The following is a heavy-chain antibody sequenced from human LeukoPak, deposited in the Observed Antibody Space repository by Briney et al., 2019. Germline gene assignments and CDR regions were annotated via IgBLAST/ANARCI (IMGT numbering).Heavy chain of an antibody. J-gene: IGHJ4*02. Sequence: GRSMRLSCAAYGFTFDDYAMHWVRQAPGKGLEWVSGISWNSGSIGYADSVKGRFTISRDNAKNSLYLQMNSLRAEDTALYYCAKGSGGQQLVLFDYWGQGTLVTVSS. V-gene: IGHV3-9*01. D-gene: IGHD6-13*01. CDR2: ISWNSGSI. CDR1: GFTFDDYA. CDR3: AKGSGGQQLVLFDY.